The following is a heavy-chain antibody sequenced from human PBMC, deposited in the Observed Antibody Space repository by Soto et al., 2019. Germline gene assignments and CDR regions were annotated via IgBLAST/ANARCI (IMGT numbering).Heavy chain of an antibody. D-gene: IGHD3-10*02. CDR3: ARALFGENLSLDY. Sequence: GGSLRLSCAASGFTFSSYNMNWVRQAPGKGLEWVSYISSSSSTIYYADSVKGRFTISRDNSKNTLYLQMNSLRAEDTAVYYCARALFGENLSLDYWGQGTLVTVSS. J-gene: IGHJ4*02. CDR1: GFTFSSYN. CDR2: ISSSSSTI. V-gene: IGHV3-48*01.